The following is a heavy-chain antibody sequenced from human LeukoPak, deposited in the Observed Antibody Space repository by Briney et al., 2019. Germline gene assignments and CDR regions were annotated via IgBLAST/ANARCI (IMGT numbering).Heavy chain of an antibody. V-gene: IGHV1-2*02. CDR3: ARGGSGSYFSWLDP. D-gene: IGHD3-10*01. CDR2: INPNSGGT. J-gene: IGHJ5*02. CDR1: VYTLTGYY. Sequence: ASVKVSCKASVYTLTGYYIHGVRQAPGQGLECMGWINPNSGGTNYAQKCQGRVTMIRDTSISTAYMELSRLRSDDTAVYYCARGGSGSYFSWLDPWGQGTLVTVSS.